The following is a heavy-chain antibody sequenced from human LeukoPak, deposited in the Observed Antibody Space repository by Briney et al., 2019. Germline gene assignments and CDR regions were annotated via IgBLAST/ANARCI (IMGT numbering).Heavy chain of an antibody. V-gene: IGHV3-21*01. J-gene: IGHJ4*02. D-gene: IGHD6-6*01. Sequence: GGSLRLSCAASGFTFSSYSMNWVRQAPGKGLEWVLSISSSSSYIYYADSVKGRFTISRDNAKNSLYLQMNSLRAEDTAVYYCARDLFGYSSSSLGYWGQGTLVTVSS. CDR2: ISSSSSYI. CDR1: GFTFSSYS. CDR3: ARDLFGYSSSSLGY.